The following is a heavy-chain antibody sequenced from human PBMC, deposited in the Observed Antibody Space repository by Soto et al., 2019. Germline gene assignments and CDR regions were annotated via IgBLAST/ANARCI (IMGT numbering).Heavy chain of an antibody. V-gene: IGHV3-48*01. D-gene: IGHD5-18*01. Sequence: EVQLVESGGGLVQPGGSLRLSCAASGFTFSSYSLNWVRQAPGKGLEWVSYISTSSSTIYYADSVKGRFTISRDNAKNSLYLQMNSLRAEDTAVYYCAKEGGYSYGYHYWGQGTLVTVSS. CDR1: GFTFSSYS. CDR2: ISTSSSTI. CDR3: AKEGGYSYGYHY. J-gene: IGHJ4*02.